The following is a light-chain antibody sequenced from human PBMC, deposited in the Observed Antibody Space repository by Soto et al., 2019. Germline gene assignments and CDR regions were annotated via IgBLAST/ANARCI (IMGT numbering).Light chain of an antibody. CDR2: GDN. J-gene: IGLJ1*01. Sequence: QSVLTQPPSASGTPGQRVTISCSGSSSNIGAPYDVHWYQHLPGTAPKLLIYGDNNRPSGVPDRFSGSKSGTSASLAITGLQAEDEADYYCQSYDSSLSGSEVFGTGTKVTVL. V-gene: IGLV1-40*01. CDR3: QSYDSSLSGSEV. CDR1: SSNIGAPYD.